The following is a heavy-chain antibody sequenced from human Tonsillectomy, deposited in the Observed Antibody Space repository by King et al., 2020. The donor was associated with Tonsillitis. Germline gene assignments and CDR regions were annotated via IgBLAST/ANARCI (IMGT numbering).Heavy chain of an antibody. Sequence: QLVQSGGGLVQPGGSLRLSCAASGFTFSSYSMNWVRQAPGKGLEWVSYISSSSSTIYYAASVKGRFTISRDNAKNSLYLQMNSLRAEDTAVYYCARDSPYYYDSSAGRLDYWGQGTLVTVSS. CDR1: GFTFSSYS. D-gene: IGHD3-22*01. J-gene: IGHJ4*02. CDR3: ARDSPYYYDSSAGRLDY. CDR2: ISSSSSTI. V-gene: IGHV3-48*01.